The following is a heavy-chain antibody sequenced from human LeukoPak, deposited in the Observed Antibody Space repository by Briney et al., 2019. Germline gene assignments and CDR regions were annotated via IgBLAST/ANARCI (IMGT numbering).Heavy chain of an antibody. CDR1: GFTFSNAW. V-gene: IGHV3-15*01. Sequence: AGGSLRLSXAASGFTFSNAWMSWVRQAPGKGLEWVGRIKSKTDGGTTDYAAPVKGRFTISRDDSKNTLYLQMNSLKTEDTAVYYCTTLLWHYDILTGYYRCDYWGQGTPVTVSS. CDR2: IKSKTDGGTT. CDR3: TTLLWHYDILTGYYRCDY. J-gene: IGHJ4*02. D-gene: IGHD3-9*01.